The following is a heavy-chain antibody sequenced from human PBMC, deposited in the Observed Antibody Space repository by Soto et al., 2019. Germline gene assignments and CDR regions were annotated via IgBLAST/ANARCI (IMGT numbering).Heavy chain of an antibody. CDR1: GFTFSSYS. D-gene: IGHD3-10*01. J-gene: IGHJ6*02. V-gene: IGHV3-21*01. CDR2: ISSSSSYI. Sequence: PGGSLRLSCAASGFTFSSYSMNWVRQAPEKGLEWVSSISSSSSYIYYADSVKGRFTISRDNAKNSLYLQMNSLRAEDTAVYYCAPPSGVYGMDVWGQGTTVTVSS. CDR3: APPSGVYGMDV.